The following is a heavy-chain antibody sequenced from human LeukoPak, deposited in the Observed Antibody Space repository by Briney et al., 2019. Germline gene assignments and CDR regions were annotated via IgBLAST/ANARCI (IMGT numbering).Heavy chain of an antibody. D-gene: IGHD1-14*01. CDR3: ARRTGHSYFDY. Sequence: GGSLRLSCAASGFMFSDYYVSWIRQSPGKGLEWISYISGDGSTIFFADSLKGRFTISRDNAENSVLLQIDSLRVEDTAIYYCARRTGHSYFDYWGQGILVTVSS. J-gene: IGHJ4*02. V-gene: IGHV3-11*01. CDR1: GFMFSDYY. CDR2: ISGDGSTI.